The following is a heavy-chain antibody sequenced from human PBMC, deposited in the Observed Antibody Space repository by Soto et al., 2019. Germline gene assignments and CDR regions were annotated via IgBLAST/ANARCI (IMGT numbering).Heavy chain of an antibody. CDR2: IYHSGTT. D-gene: IGHD2-2*01. CDR3: ARVRANQLLGWFDP. Sequence: SETLSLTCTFSGGSISSGGYYWSWIRQHPGKGLEWIGYIYHSGTTYYNPSLKSRVTISVDTSKNQFSLKLTSVTAADTAVYYCARVRANQLLGWFDPSGQGTLATVS. V-gene: IGHV4-31*03. J-gene: IGHJ5*02. CDR1: GGSISSGGYY.